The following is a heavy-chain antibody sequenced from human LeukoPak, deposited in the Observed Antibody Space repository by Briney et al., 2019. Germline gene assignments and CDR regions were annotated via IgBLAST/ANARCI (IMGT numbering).Heavy chain of an antibody. CDR3: ARDRSTFRLFYYGMDV. CDR1: GGSFSGYY. V-gene: IGHV4-34*01. J-gene: IGHJ6*02. CDR2: INHSGST. Sequence: SEALSLTCAVYGGSFSGYYWSWIRQPPGKGLEWIGEINHSGSTNYNPSLKSRVTISADTSKNQFSLRLSSVTAADTAVYYCARDRSTFRLFYYGMDVWGQGTTVTVSS. D-gene: IGHD2-2*01.